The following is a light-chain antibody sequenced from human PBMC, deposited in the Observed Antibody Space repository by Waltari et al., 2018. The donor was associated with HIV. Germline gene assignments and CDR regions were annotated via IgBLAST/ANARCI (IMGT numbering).Light chain of an antibody. CDR3: NSYAGSNNWV. J-gene: IGLJ3*02. CDR1: SSDVGGSKY. CDR2: EVN. Sequence: SALTQPPSASGSPGQSVTISCTGTSSDVGGSKYVSWYQQHPGKAPKLMIYEVNKRPSGVPDRFSGSKSANTASLTVSGLQADDEADYCCNSYAGSNNWVFGGGTKLTVL. V-gene: IGLV2-8*01.